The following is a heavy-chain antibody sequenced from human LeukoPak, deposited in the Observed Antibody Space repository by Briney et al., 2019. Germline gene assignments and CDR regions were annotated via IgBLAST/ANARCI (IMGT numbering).Heavy chain of an antibody. Sequence: GESLKISCQGSGYSFTSYWIGWVRQMPGKGLGWMGIIYPGDSDTRYSTSFQGQVTISADKSISTAYLQWSSLKASDTAMYYCARHRSERRGWFDPWGQGTLVTVSS. J-gene: IGHJ5*02. V-gene: IGHV5-51*01. CDR1: GYSFTSYW. CDR3: ARHRSERRGWFDP. CDR2: IYPGDSDT. D-gene: IGHD5-24*01.